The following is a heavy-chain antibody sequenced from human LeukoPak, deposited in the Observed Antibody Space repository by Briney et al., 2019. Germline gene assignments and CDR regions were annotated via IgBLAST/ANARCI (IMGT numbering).Heavy chain of an antibody. J-gene: IGHJ4*02. CDR1: GFTFSSYA. Sequence: GGSLRLSCAASGFTFSSYAMSWVRQAPGKGLEWVSAISGSGGSTYYADSVKGRFTISRDNSKNTLHLQMNSLRAEDTAVYYCAREYSGSYYFYFDYWGQGTLVTVSS. CDR3: AREYSGSYYFYFDY. V-gene: IGHV3-23*01. D-gene: IGHD1-26*01. CDR2: ISGSGGST.